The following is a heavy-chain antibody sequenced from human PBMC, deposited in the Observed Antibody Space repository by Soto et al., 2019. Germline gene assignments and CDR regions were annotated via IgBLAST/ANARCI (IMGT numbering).Heavy chain of an antibody. CDR3: ARDIQDYDWLDY. V-gene: IGHV3-48*01. D-gene: IGHD5-12*01. CDR1: GFSFISYS. CDR2: ISRNSTTT. Sequence: EVDLVESGGGLVQPGGSLRLSCAVSGFSFISYSMNWVRQAPGKGLEWVAYISRNSTTTYYADSVKGRFTISRDNAKNSLFLQMNSLRAEDTAVYYCARDIQDYDWLDYWGQGTLLTVSS. J-gene: IGHJ4*02.